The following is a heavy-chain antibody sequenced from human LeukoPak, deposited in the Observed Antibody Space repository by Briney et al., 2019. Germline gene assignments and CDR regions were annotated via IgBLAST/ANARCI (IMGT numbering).Heavy chain of an antibody. V-gene: IGHV4-59*11. D-gene: IGHD5-24*01. J-gene: IGHJ5*02. Sequence: PSETLSLTCTVSGASISAHYWSWIRQPPGKGLEYIGDVYYTGTTNYNPSLQSRVTMSVDTSKNQFSLRLTSVTAADTAVYYCARLNVEMATISWFDPWGQGTLVTVSS. CDR3: ARLNVEMATISWFDP. CDR2: VYYTGTT. CDR1: GASISAHY.